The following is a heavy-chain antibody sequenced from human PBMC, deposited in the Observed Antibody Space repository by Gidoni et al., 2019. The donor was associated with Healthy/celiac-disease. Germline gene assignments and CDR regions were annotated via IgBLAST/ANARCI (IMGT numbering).Heavy chain of an antibody. V-gene: IGHV3-23*01. Sequence: EVQLLESGGGLVQPGGSLRLSCAASGFTFSSYAMSWVRQAPGKGLEWGSAISGSGGSTYYADTVKGRFTISRDNSKNTLYLQMNSLRAEDTAVYYCAKDPVLLWFGELAYFDYWGQGTLVTVSS. CDR2: ISGSGGST. J-gene: IGHJ4*02. CDR1: GFTFSSYA. CDR3: AKDPVLLWFGELAYFDY. D-gene: IGHD3-10*01.